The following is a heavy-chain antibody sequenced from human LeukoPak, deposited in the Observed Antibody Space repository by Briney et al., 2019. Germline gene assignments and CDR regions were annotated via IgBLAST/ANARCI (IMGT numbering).Heavy chain of an antibody. V-gene: IGHV3-21*01. J-gene: IGHJ4*02. Sequence: GGSLRLSCAASGFTFSSYSMNWVRQAPGKGLEWVSSISSSSYIYYADSVKGRFTVSRDFFTSTLDLQMTSLRAEDTAVYYCAKEAPHTAVLIALPEWNYIDSWGRGILVSVSS. CDR2: ISSSSYI. D-gene: IGHD2-21*01. CDR3: AKEAPHTAVLIALPEWNYIDS. CDR1: GFTFSSYS.